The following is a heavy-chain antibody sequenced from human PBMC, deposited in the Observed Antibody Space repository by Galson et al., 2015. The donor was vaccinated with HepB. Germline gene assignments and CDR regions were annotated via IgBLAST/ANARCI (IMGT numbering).Heavy chain of an antibody. V-gene: IGHV3-30*04. CDR3: AKDLGYCSGGSCYPYGMDV. CDR1: GFTFSSYA. CDR2: ISYDGSNK. Sequence: SLRLSCAASGFTFSSYAMHWVRQAPGKGLEWVAVISYDGSNKYYADSVKGRFTISRDNSKNTLYLQMNSLRAEDTAVYYCAKDLGYCSGGSCYPYGMDVWGQGTTVTVSS. D-gene: IGHD2-15*01. J-gene: IGHJ6*02.